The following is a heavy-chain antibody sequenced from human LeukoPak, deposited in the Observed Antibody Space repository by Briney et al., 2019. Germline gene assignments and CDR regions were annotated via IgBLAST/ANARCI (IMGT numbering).Heavy chain of an antibody. V-gene: IGHV3-48*04. CDR2: ISSSGSTI. CDR3: ARETTVTFDY. D-gene: IGHD4-17*01. Sequence: GGSLRLSCAASGFTFSSYWMSWVRQAPGKGLEWVSYISSSGSTIYYADSVKGRFTISRDNAKNSLYLQMNSLRAEDTAVYYCARETTVTFDYWGQGTLVTVSS. J-gene: IGHJ4*02. CDR1: GFTFSSYW.